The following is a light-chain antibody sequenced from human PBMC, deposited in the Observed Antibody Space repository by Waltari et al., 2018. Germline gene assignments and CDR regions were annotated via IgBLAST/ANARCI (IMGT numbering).Light chain of an antibody. J-gene: IGLJ2*01. V-gene: IGLV3-25*03. CDR1: ALPKQY. CDR3: QSGDSTSTHVV. CDR2: KDT. Sequence: SYELTQPPSVSVSPGQTPRITCSGDALPKQYAFWYQQKPGQAPVRGTDKDTERPSGIPDRFSGSSSGTTVTLTISGVQAEDEADYYCQSGDSTSTHVVFGGGTKLTVL.